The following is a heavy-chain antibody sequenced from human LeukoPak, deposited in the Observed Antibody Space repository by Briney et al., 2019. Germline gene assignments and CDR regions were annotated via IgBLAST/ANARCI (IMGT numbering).Heavy chain of an antibody. D-gene: IGHD2-15*01. CDR1: GGTFSSYA. CDR3: ARGGVVVAATSYYCYYMDV. J-gene: IGHJ6*03. CDR2: IIPIFGTA. Sequence: SVKVSCKASGGTFSSYAISWVRQAPGQGLEWMGGIIPIFGTANYAQKFQGRVTITADESTSTAYMELSSLRSEDTAVYYCARGGVVVAATSYYCYYMDVWGKGTTVTISS. V-gene: IGHV1-69*13.